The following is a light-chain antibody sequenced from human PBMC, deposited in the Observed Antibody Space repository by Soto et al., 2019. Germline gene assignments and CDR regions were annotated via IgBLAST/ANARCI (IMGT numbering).Light chain of an antibody. V-gene: IGLV2-8*01. J-gene: IGLJ1*01. CDR1: SSDVGGYNY. Sequence: QSVLTQPPSASGSPGQSVTISCTGTSSDVGGYNYVSWYQQHPGKAPKLMIYEVSKRPSGVPDRFSGSKSGNTASLTVSGLQAEDEADYYCSSYAGSNNFPFGTGIKLTVL. CDR3: SSYAGSNNFP. CDR2: EVS.